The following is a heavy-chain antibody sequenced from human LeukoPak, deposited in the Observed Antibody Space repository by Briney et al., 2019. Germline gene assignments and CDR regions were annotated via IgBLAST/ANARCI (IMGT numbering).Heavy chain of an antibody. J-gene: IGHJ3*02. CDR1: GGSISSSFYY. CDR2: IYYSGST. CDR3: AREVVPDVIDAFDI. Sequence: SGTLSLTCTVSGGSISSSFYYWGWIRQSPGKGLEWIGSIYYSGSTHYNPSLNSRVTISVDTSKNQFSLKLSSVTAADTAVYYCAREVVPDVIDAFDIWGQGTMVTVSS. V-gene: IGHV4-39*02. D-gene: IGHD2-2*01.